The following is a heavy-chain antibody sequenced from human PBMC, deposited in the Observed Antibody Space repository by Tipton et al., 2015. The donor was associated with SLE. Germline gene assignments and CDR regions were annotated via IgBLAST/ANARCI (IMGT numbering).Heavy chain of an antibody. CDR3: ARDARFLEPGEKYYYNIDV. V-gene: IGHV4-38-2*02. CDR1: GYSTINSNYY. D-gene: IGHD3-3*01. Sequence: TLSLTCAVSGYSTINSNYYWGWIRQPPGKGLEWIGSIWHSGGTSYNPSLQSRVTISLDTSKKQFSLRLSSVTAADTAVYYCARDARFLEPGEKYYYNIDVWGQGTTVIVSS. J-gene: IGHJ6*01. CDR2: IWHSGGT.